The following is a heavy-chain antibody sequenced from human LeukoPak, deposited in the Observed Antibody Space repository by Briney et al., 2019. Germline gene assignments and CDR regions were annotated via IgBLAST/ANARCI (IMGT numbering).Heavy chain of an antibody. CDR1: GYSFTDYW. Sequence: GESLKISCKGSGYSFTDYWIGWVRQMPGKGLEWMGIIYPGDSDTRYSPSFQGQVTISADKSISTAYLQWSSLKASGTAMYYCARLVRLQSNWFDPWGQGTLVTVSS. CDR3: ARLVRLQSNWFDP. V-gene: IGHV5-51*01. CDR2: IYPGDSDT. D-gene: IGHD4-11*01. J-gene: IGHJ5*02.